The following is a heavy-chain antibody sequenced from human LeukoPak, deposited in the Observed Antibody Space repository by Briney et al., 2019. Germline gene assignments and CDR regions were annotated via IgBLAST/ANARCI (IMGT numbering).Heavy chain of an antibody. J-gene: IGHJ4*02. D-gene: IGHD1-7*01. V-gene: IGHV4-4*07. CDR2: IYSSGTT. CDR3: ARGITGSTGFDY. CDR1: GGSIIGDY. Sequence: SETLSLTCTVSGGSIIGDYWSWIRQPAGKGLEWIGRIYSSGTTTYNPSLKSRVTMSVDTSNNQFSLKLSSVTAAATAVYYCARGITGSTGFDYWGQGTPVAVSS.